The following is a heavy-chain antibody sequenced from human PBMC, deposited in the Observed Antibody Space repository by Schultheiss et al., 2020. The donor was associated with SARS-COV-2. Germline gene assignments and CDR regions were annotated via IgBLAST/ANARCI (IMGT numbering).Heavy chain of an antibody. CDR1: GFIFNNYA. J-gene: IGHJ4*02. Sequence: GGSLRLSCAASGFIFNNYAMHWVRQAPGKGLRWVAVIWYDGSIKYYADSVRGRFTISRDNSKNTLYLQMNSLRAEDTAVYYCARTGGFGELSRLGYWGQGTLVTVSS. CDR3: ARTGGFGELSRLGY. V-gene: IGHV3-33*01. D-gene: IGHD3-10*01. CDR2: IWYDGSIK.